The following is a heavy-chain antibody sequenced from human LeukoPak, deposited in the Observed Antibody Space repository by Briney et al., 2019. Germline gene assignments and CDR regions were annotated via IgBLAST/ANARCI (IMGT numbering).Heavy chain of an antibody. CDR3: AKETSSGYYDSSGYNPFDY. Sequence: GGSLRLSCAASGFTFSSYAMSWVRQAPGKGLEWVSAISGSGGSTYYADSVKGRFTISRDSSKNTLYLQMNSLRAEDTAVYYCAKETSSGYYDSSGYNPFDYWGQGTLVTVSS. CDR2: ISGSGGST. CDR1: GFTFSSYA. D-gene: IGHD3-22*01. J-gene: IGHJ4*02. V-gene: IGHV3-23*01.